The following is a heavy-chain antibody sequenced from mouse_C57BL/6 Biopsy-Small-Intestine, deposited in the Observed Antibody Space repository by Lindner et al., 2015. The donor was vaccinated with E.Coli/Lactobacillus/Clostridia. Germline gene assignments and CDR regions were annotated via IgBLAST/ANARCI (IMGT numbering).Heavy chain of an antibody. J-gene: IGHJ2*01. CDR1: GFIFGDHG. Sequence: VQLQESGGGLVKPGGSLKLSCTASGFIFGDHGMHWVRQAPEKGLEWVAYISGSSSTIFYADVLKGRFTFSRDNAKNTLFLQMTSLRSEDTAIYYCARNYYGSGYDYWGQGTTLTVSS. D-gene: IGHD1-1*01. V-gene: IGHV5-17*01. CDR3: ARNYYGSGYDY. CDR2: ISGSSSTI.